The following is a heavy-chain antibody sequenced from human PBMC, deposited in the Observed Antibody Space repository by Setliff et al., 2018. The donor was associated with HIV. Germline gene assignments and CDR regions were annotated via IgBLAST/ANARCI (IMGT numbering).Heavy chain of an antibody. CDR1: GYTLTEVS. CDR3: ATIRAYYYDSSGQEYFQH. J-gene: IGHJ1*01. CDR2: FDPEDDDT. V-gene: IGHV1-24*01. Sequence: ASVKVSCKVSGYTLTEVSIHWVRQAPGKGLEWMGGFDPEDDDTVYAQKFQGRVTMTEDTSTDTAYMELSSLTSEDTAMYYCATIRAYYYDSSGQEYFQHWGHGSLVTVSS. D-gene: IGHD3-22*01.